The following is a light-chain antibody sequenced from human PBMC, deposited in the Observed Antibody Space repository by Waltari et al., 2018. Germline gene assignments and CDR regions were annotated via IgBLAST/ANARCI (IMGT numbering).Light chain of an antibody. CDR3: QQYYSTLTWT. CDR2: WAS. Sequence: DIVMTQSPVSLAVSLVARATINCNSNQSFLYSSNNRNYLAWYQQKPGQPPKLLIYWASTRESGVPDRFSGSGSGTEFTLTISSLQAEDVAVYYCQQYYSTLTWTFGQGTKVEIK. V-gene: IGKV4-1*01. CDR1: QSFLYSSNNRNY. J-gene: IGKJ1*01.